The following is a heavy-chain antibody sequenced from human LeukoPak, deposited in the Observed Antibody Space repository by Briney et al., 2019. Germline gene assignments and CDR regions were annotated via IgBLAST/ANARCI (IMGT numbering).Heavy chain of an antibody. J-gene: IGHJ4*02. V-gene: IGHV4-34*01. CDR1: GGSFSGYY. CDR3: ARNSGSHWAHLDY. Sequence: SETLSLTCAVYGGSFSGYYWSWIRQPPGKGLEWIGEINHSGSTNYNPSLKSRVTISVDTSKNQFSLKLSSVTAADTAVYYCARNSGSHWAHLDYWGQGTLVTVSS. CDR2: INHSGST. D-gene: IGHD1-26*01.